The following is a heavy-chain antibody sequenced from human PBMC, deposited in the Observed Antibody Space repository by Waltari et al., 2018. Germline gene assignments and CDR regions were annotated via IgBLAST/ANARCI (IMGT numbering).Heavy chain of an antibody. J-gene: IGHJ4*02. CDR3: TRGRLQFGTFEY. Sequence: QAQLVQSGAEVKKPGASVKVSCKASGYNFSDYGISWVRQAPGQGLEWMGWISGNNGHTNHAQKFQGRLIMTEDTSATTVYMELTYLTSDDTAVYYCTRGRLQFGTFEYWGQGTLVTVSS. CDR1: GYNFSDYG. V-gene: IGHV1-18*01. D-gene: IGHD4-4*01. CDR2: ISGNNGHT.